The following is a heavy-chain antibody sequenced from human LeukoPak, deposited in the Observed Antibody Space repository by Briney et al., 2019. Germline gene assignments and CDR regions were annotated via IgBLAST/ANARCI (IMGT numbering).Heavy chain of an antibody. CDR2: INPNSGGT. J-gene: IGHJ6*03. CDR3: ARSGGYSSSWYDYYYYYYMDV. CDR1: GYTFTGYY. V-gene: IGHV1-2*02. Sequence: ASVKVSCKASGYTFTGYYMHWVRQAPGQGLEWMGWINPNSGGTNYAQKFQGRVTMTRDTSISTAYMELSRLRSDDTAVYYCARSGGYSSSWYDYYYYYYMDVWGKGTTVTVSS. D-gene: IGHD6-13*01.